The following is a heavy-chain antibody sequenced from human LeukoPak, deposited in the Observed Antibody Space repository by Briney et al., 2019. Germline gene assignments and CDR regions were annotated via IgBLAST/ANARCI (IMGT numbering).Heavy chain of an antibody. D-gene: IGHD3-22*01. CDR2: ISGSGGST. V-gene: IGHV3-23*01. Sequence: GGSLRLSCAASGFTFSSYAMSWVRQAPGKGLEWVSAISGSGGSTYYADSVKGRFTISRDNSKNTLYLQMNNLRDEDTAVYYCAKERYYDSSGYDYWGQGTLVTVSS. J-gene: IGHJ4*02. CDR1: GFTFSSYA. CDR3: AKERYYDSSGYDY.